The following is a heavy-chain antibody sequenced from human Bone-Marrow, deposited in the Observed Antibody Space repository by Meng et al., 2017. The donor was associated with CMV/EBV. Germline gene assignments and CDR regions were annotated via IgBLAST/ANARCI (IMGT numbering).Heavy chain of an antibody. V-gene: IGHV3-21*01. D-gene: IGHD3-22*01. Sequence: ETLSLTCTVSGGSISSYYWSWIRQPPGKGLEWVSSISSSSSYIYYADSVKGRFTISRDNAKNSLYLQMNSLRAEDTAVYYCARDRSYYYDSSGSPSFFDYWGQGTLVTVSS. CDR1: GGSISSYY. CDR2: ISSSSSYI. J-gene: IGHJ4*02. CDR3: ARDRSYYYDSSGSPSFFDY.